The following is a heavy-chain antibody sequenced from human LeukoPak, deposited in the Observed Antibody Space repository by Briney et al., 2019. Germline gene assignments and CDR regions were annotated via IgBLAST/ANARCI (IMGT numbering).Heavy chain of an antibody. Sequence: ASVKVSCKVSGYTLTELSMHWVRQAPGKGLEWMGGFDPEDGETIYAQKFQGRVTMTEDTSTDTAYMELSSLRSEDTAVYYCATDSRIAAAGYDAFDIWGQGTMVTASS. CDR3: ATDSRIAAAGYDAFDI. D-gene: IGHD6-13*01. V-gene: IGHV1-24*01. J-gene: IGHJ3*02. CDR2: FDPEDGET. CDR1: GYTLTELS.